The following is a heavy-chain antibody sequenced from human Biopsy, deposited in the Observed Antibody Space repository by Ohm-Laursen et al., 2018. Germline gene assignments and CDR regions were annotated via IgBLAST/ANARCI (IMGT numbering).Heavy chain of an antibody. CDR1: GDAFLGYY. CDR2: IYPNSGDT. CDR3: ARDLLEWSLPS. Sequence: SVKVSCKVSGDAFLGYYLHWVRQAPGQGLAWMGSIYPNSGDTDFAQKFQGRVSMTRDTSVSTAYLELSSLRSDDTAIYYCARDLLEWSLPSWGQGTLVTVSS. D-gene: IGHD3-3*01. V-gene: IGHV1-2*02. J-gene: IGHJ4*02.